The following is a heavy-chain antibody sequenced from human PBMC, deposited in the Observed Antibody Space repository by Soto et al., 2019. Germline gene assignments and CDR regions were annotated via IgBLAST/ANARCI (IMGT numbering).Heavy chain of an antibody. V-gene: IGHV4-39*01. CDR3: ARLPGGSRFDI. CDR1: GGSISSSSYY. Sequence: QLQLQESGPGLVKPSETLSLTCTVSGGSISSSSYYWGWIRQPPGKGLEWIGSIYYSGSTYYNPSLKTRVTISVDTSKNQFSLKLSSVTAADTAVYYCARLPGGSRFDIWGQGTMVTVSS. D-gene: IGHD3-10*01. J-gene: IGHJ3*02. CDR2: IYYSGST.